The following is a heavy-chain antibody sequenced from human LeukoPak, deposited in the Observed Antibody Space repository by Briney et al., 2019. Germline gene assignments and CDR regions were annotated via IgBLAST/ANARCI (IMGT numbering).Heavy chain of an antibody. D-gene: IGHD4-17*01. CDR1: GGSINNYY. V-gene: IGHV4-59*01. J-gene: IGHJ4*02. Sequence: PSETLSLTCTVSGGSINNYYWSWIRQPPGKGLEWIGYIYYRGSTNYNPSLKSRVTFYVDTYKNEFSLKLKSVTGADTGVYYCERGGDYGDLRYFDYWGQGTLVTVSS. CDR2: IYYRGST. CDR3: ERGGDYGDLRYFDY.